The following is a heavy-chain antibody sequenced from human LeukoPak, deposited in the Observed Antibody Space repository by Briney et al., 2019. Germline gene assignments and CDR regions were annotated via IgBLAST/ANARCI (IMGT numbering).Heavy chain of an antibody. V-gene: IGHV4-38-2*01. CDR2: IYHSGST. CDR3: ARVQGTGSGWYGSIDY. CDR1: GYSISSGYY. J-gene: IGHJ4*02. Sequence: SETLSLTCAVSGYSISSGYYWGWIRQPPGKGLEWIGSIYHSGSTYYNPPLKSRVTISVDTSKNQFSLKLSSVTAADTAVYYCARVQGTGSGWYGSIDYWGQGTLVTVSS. D-gene: IGHD6-19*01.